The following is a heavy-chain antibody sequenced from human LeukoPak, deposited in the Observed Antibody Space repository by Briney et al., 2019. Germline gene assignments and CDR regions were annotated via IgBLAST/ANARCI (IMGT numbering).Heavy chain of an antibody. D-gene: IGHD3-16*01. CDR3: ARGGAPFGMDV. CDR2: IHPRSGET. CDR1: GYSFTAFY. Sequence: ASVKVSCKASGYSFTAFYIHWVRQAPGQGLERMGWIHPRSGETNYAYKFRGRVTMTRDTSISTTYMELSSLRSEDTAVYYCARGGAPFGMDVWGQGTTVTVSS. V-gene: IGHV1-2*02. J-gene: IGHJ6*02.